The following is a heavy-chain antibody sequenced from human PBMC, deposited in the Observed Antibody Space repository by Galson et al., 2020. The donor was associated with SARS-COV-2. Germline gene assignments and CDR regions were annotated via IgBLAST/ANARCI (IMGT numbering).Heavy chain of an antibody. V-gene: IGHV1-2*02. CDR2: INPKSGGT. J-gene: IGHJ6*02. D-gene: IGHD3-9*01. CDR3: ARLRYYVVLTGYIVDV. Sequence: ALVKVSCKASGYTFTDYYIHWVRQAPGQGLEWMGWINPKSGGTNYAQKFEGRVTMTRDTSITTAYMELSRLRADDTAVYYCARLRYYVVLTGYIVDVWGQGTMVTVSS. CDR1: GYTFTDYY.